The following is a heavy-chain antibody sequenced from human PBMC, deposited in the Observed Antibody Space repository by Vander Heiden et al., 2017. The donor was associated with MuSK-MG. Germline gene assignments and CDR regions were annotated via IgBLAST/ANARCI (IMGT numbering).Heavy chain of an antibody. D-gene: IGHD3-3*01. V-gene: IGHV3-33*06. J-gene: IGHJ4*02. CDR3: AKDFSYYDFWSGYLGPFDY. CDR2: IWNDGRNK. CDR1: GFTFSNYG. Sequence: QVQLVESGGGVVQPGRSLRLSCAASGFTFSNYGMHWVRQAPGKGLEGVAVIWNDGRNKYYGDSVKGRFTISRDNSKNILYLQMNSLRAEDTAVYHCAKDFSYYDFWSGYLGPFDYWGQGTLVTGSS.